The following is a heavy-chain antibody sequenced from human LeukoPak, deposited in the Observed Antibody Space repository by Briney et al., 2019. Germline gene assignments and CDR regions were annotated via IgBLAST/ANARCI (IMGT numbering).Heavy chain of an antibody. CDR3: AREYTAMAYDY. D-gene: IGHD5-18*01. CDR2: IRYDGSNK. Sequence: GGSLGPSCAASGFTLSSYGRHWVRQAPGKGLEWVAFIRYDGSNKYYADSVKGRFTISRDNAKNSLFLQMDNLRVDDSAVYYCAREYTAMAYDYWGQGNLVTVSS. V-gene: IGHV3-30*02. J-gene: IGHJ4*02. CDR1: GFTLSSYG.